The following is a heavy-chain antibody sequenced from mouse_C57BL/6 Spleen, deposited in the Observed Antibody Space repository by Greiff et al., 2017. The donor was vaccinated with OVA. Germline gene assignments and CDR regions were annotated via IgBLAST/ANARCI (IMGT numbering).Heavy chain of an antibody. V-gene: IGHV7-3*01. J-gene: IGHJ4*01. Sequence: EVTLVESVRGLVQPGGSLCLSCAASGFTFTDYYMSWVRQPPGKALEWLGFIRNNANGYTTEYCASVKGRFTISRDNSQSILYLQMNALRAEDSATCDCARYTLDAMDYWGQGTSVTVSS. D-gene: IGHD3-3*01. CDR2: IRNNANGYTT. CDR3: ARYTLDAMDY. CDR1: GFTFTDYY.